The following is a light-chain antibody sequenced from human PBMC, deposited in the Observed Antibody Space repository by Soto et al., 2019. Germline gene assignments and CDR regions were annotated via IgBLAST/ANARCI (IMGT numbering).Light chain of an antibody. CDR2: GAS. J-gene: IGKJ4*01. CDR3: QQYGSSRGLLT. V-gene: IGKV3-20*01. Sequence: EIVLTQSPGTLSLSPGERATLSCRASQSVSSSYLAWYQQKPGQAPRLLIYGASSRATGIPDRFSGGGSGTDFTLTISRLEPEDFAVYYCQQYGSSRGLLTFGGGTKVEIK. CDR1: QSVSSSY.